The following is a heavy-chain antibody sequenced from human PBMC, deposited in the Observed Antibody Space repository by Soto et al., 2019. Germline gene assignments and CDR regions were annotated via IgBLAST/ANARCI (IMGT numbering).Heavy chain of an antibody. CDR2: INHSGST. V-gene: IGHV4-34*01. J-gene: IGHJ6*02. CDR1: GGSFSGYY. D-gene: IGHD2-15*01. CDR3: ARGGGLYCSGGSCYFHYYYYYGMDV. Sequence: SETLSLTCAVYGGSFSGYYWSWIRQPPGKGLEWIGEINHSGSTNYNPSLKSRVTISVDTSKNQFSLKLSSVTAADTAVYYCARGGGLYCSGGSCYFHYYYYYGMDVWGRGTTVTVSS.